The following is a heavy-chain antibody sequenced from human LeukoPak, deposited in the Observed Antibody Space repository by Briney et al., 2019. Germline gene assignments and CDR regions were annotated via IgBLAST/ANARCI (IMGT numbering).Heavy chain of an antibody. CDR1: GYTFTSYY. CDR3: AREVYYSSSPDYYYMDV. D-gene: IGHD6-6*01. Sequence: ASVKVSCKASGYTFTSYYMHWVRQAPGQGLEWMGIINPSGGSTSYAQKFQGRVTMTRDMSTSTVYMELSSLRSEDTAVYYCAREVYYSSSPDYYYMDVWGKGTTVTVSS. CDR2: INPSGGST. V-gene: IGHV1-46*01. J-gene: IGHJ6*03.